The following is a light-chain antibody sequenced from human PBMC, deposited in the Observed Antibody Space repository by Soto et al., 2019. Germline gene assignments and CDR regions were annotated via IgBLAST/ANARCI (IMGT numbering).Light chain of an antibody. CDR2: DAS. CDR3: QHRRNWLA. Sequence: EILLTQSPSTLSLFPGERVTISCRASQSVSNYLAWYQQKPGQAPRLLIYDASNRATGIPTRFSGRGSGTASTLTITSLEPEDFAVYYCQHRRNWLAFGGGTKVEIK. CDR1: QSVSNY. V-gene: IGKV3-11*01. J-gene: IGKJ4*01.